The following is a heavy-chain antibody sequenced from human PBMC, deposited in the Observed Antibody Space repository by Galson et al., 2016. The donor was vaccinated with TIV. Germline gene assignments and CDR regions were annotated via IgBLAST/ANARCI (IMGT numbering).Heavy chain of an antibody. Sequence: ETLSLTCTVSGGSIGSSTYFWGWIRQPPGKGLEWIGTIYYDGTTYYNPSLKSRVTMSVDASKSQISLRLSSVTAADTSVYFCARHGPWSFYFDSWGQGTLVTVSS. CDR2: IYYDGTT. CDR1: GGSIGSSTYF. J-gene: IGHJ4*02. CDR3: ARHGPWSFYFDS. D-gene: IGHD3-16*01. V-gene: IGHV4-39*01.